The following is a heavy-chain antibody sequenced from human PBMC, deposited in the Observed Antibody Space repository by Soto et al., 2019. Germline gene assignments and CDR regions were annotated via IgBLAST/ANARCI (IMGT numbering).Heavy chain of an antibody. Sequence: QVQLVQSGAEVKKPGASVKVSCKASGYTFSRYTLHWVRQAPGQSLEWMGWIHTGTGNTKYSQKFQDRVTITRDTSESTAYMELSSLRAEDTAVYYCARPSATRIAVPLDDSWGQGTLVTVSS. J-gene: IGHJ4*02. CDR3: ARPSATRIAVPLDDS. V-gene: IGHV1-3*04. CDR1: GYTFSRYT. D-gene: IGHD6-19*01. CDR2: IHTGTGNT.